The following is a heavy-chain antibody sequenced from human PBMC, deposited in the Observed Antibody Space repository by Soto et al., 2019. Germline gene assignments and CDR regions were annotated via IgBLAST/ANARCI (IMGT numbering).Heavy chain of an antibody. J-gene: IGHJ4*02. CDR1: GFPFSSYT. Sequence: GGSLRLSCAASGFPFSSYTMNWVRQAPGKGLEWVSVIYSGGSTYYADSVKGRFTISRDNSKNTLYLQMNSLRAEDTTVYYCARDSGYCSGGSCYELYWGQGTLVTVSS. D-gene: IGHD2-15*01. CDR3: ARDSGYCSGGSCYELY. CDR2: IYSGGST. V-gene: IGHV3-66*01.